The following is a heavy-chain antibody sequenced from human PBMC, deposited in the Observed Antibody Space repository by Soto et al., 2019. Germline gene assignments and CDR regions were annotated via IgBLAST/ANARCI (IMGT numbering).Heavy chain of an antibody. V-gene: IGHV5-10-1*01. Sequence: PGESLKISCHGSGYSFTSYWIGWVRQRPGKGLEWMGRINPSDSYTTYSPSFQGHVTISTDKSFSTAYLQWSGLKASDTAMYYCARLGYCTGTSCYTFDSWGQGTLVTVYS. J-gene: IGHJ4*02. D-gene: IGHD2-2*02. CDR3: ARLGYCTGTSCYTFDS. CDR1: GYSFTSYW. CDR2: INPSDSYT.